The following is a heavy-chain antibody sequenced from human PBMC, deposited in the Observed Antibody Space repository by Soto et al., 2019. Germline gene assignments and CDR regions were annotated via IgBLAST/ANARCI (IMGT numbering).Heavy chain of an antibody. CDR2: INWNGGST. Sequence: EVQLVESGGGVVRPGGSLRLSCAASGFTFDDYGMSWVRQAPGKGLEWVSGINWNGGSTGYADSVKGRFTISRDNAKNSLYLQITIRRAEDTALYYWARLYSSGWYGPGRYWGQGTLVTVSS. CDR1: GFTFDDYG. V-gene: IGHV3-20*04. CDR3: ARLYSSGWYGPGRY. D-gene: IGHD6-19*01. J-gene: IGHJ4*02.